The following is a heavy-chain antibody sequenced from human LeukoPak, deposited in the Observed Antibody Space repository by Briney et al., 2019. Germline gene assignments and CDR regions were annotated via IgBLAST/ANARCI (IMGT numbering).Heavy chain of an antibody. CDR1: GFTFGDYA. V-gene: IGHV3-49*03. CDR3: TRDPAVYSSSWYFPGEDY. CDR2: IRSKAYGGTT. Sequence: PGRSLRLSCTASGFTFGDYAMSWFRQAPGKGLEWVGFIRSKAYGGTTEYAASVKGRFTISRDDSKSIAYLQMNSLKTEDTAVYYCTRDPAVYSSSWYFPGEDYWGQGTLVIVSS. D-gene: IGHD6-13*01. J-gene: IGHJ4*02.